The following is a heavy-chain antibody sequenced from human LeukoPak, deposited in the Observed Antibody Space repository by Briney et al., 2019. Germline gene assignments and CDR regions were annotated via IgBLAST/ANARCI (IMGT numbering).Heavy chain of an antibody. D-gene: IGHD3-22*01. V-gene: IGHV4-39*07. CDR3: ARGYYDSQVYSKPFDK. CDR2: LSHRGNT. CDR1: GDSVSNDFYY. J-gene: IGHJ4*02. Sequence: SETLSLTCTVSGDSVSNDFYYWGWIRQPPGKGLEWVACLSHRGNTWYNPSLESRVTISIDTSKNQFSLKLSSVTAADTAVYYCARGYYDSQVYSKPFDKWGQGTLVTVSS.